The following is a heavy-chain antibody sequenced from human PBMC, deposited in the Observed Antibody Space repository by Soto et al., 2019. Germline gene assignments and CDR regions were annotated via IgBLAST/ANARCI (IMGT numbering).Heavy chain of an antibody. Sequence: GGSLRLSCAASGFTFDDYGMSWVRQAPGKGLEWVFGINWNGGSTGYADSLKGRFTISRDNAKNSLYLQMNSLRAEDTALYHCARNAFDFEVAYMDVWGKGTTVTVSS. CDR3: ARNAFDFEVAYMDV. D-gene: IGHD3-9*01. CDR2: INWNGGST. J-gene: IGHJ6*03. CDR1: GFTFDDYG. V-gene: IGHV3-20*01.